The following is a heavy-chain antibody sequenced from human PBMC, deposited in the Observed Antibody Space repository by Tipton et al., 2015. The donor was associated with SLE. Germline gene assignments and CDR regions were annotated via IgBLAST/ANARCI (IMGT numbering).Heavy chain of an antibody. J-gene: IGHJ4*02. D-gene: IGHD3-3*01. CDR2: INGDGSTT. Sequence: SLRLSCAASGFTFSSFWMYWVRQAPGKGLVWVSRINGDGSTTNYADSVKGRFTVSRDNAKNTLYLQMNSLRAEDTAVYYCARGGDFWSGYPDYWGQGTLVTVSS. CDR3: ARGGDFWSGYPDY. V-gene: IGHV3-74*01. CDR1: GFTFSSFW.